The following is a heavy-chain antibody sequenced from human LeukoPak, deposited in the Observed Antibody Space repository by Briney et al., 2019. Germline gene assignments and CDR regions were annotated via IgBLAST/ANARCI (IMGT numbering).Heavy chain of an antibody. J-gene: IGHJ3*02. V-gene: IGHV4-30-2*01. CDR2: IYHSGST. CDR1: GGSISGGGYS. D-gene: IGHD3-16*01. CDR3: ARGWAESFDI. Sequence: SETLSLTCAVSGGSISGGGYSWSWIRQPPGWGLEWIGYIYHSGSTYYNPSLKSRVTISVDRSKNQFSLKLSSVTAADTAVYYCARGWAESFDIWGQGTMVTVSS.